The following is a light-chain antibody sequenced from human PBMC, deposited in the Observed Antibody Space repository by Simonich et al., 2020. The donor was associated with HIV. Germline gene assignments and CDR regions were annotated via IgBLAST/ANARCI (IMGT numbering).Light chain of an antibody. CDR3: QQSYSTPLT. V-gene: IGKV1-39*01. CDR1: QSISSY. J-gene: IGKJ4*01. Sequence: DIQMTQSPSSLSASVGDRVTISCRASQSISSYLNWYQQKPGKAPKLLIYAASSLKSGVPSRFSGSGSGTDFTLTISSLQPEDFAIYYCQQSYSTPLTFGGGTKVEIK. CDR2: AAS.